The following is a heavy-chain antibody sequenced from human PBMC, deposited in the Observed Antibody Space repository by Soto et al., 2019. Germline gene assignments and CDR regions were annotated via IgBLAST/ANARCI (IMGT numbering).Heavy chain of an antibody. CDR1: GFSLSTSGVG. V-gene: IGHV2-5*02. CDR2: LYWDDSK. Sequence: QITLKESGPSLVRPTQTLPLTCAFSGFSLSTSGVGVGWIRQPPGKALEWLAVLYWDDSKHYTPSLRSRLTITKDTAKNQVVLTLTNMDPMDTGTYYCAHKGPEDWPLDYWGQGTLVTVSS. J-gene: IGHJ4*02. D-gene: IGHD3-9*01. CDR3: AHKGPEDWPLDY.